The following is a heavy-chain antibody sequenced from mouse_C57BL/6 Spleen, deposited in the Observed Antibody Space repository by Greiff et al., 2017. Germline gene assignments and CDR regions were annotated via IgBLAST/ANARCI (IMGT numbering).Heavy chain of an antibody. Sequence: QVQLQQSGAELVRPGASVTLSCKASGYTFTDYEMHWVKQTPVHGLEWIGAIDPETGGTAYNQKFKGKAILTADKSSSTAYMELRSLTSEDSAGYYWTRWALGTSDAMDYWGQGTSVTVSS. V-gene: IGHV1-15*01. CDR1: GYTFTDYE. J-gene: IGHJ4*01. CDR2: IDPETGGT. CDR3: TRWALGTSDAMDY. D-gene: IGHD3-3*01.